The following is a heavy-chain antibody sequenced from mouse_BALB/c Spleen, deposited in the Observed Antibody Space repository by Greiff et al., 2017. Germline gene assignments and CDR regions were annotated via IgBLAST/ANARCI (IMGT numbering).Heavy chain of an antibody. CDR1: GYAFSSYW. D-gene: IGHD1-1*01. Sequence: VQLQQSGAELVRPGSSVKISCKASGYAFSSYWMNWVKQRPGQGLEWIGQIYPGDGDTNYNGKFKGKATLTADKSSSTAYMQLSSLTSEDSAVYFCAREGGNYYGRGFAYWGQGTLVTVAA. CDR3: AREGGNYYGRGFAY. V-gene: IGHV1-80*01. CDR2: IYPGDGDT. J-gene: IGHJ3*01.